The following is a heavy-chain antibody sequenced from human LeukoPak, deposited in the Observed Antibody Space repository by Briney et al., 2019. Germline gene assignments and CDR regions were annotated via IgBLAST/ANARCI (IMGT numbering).Heavy chain of an antibody. CDR3: ARVGPMSCTSCYYDYYYMDV. J-gene: IGHJ6*03. V-gene: IGHV1-69*05. D-gene: IGHD2-2*01. Sequence: SVKVSCKASGGTFSSYAISWVRQAPGQGLEWMGGIIPIFGTANYAQKFQGRVTITTDESTSTAYMELSSLRSEDTAVYYCARVGPMSCTSCYYDYYYMDVWGKGTTVTVSS. CDR2: IIPIFGTA. CDR1: GGTFSSYA.